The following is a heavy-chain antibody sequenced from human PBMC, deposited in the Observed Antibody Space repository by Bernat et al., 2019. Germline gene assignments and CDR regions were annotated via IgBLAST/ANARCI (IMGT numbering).Heavy chain of an antibody. J-gene: IGHJ4*02. CDR2: ISSGGGGT. CDR3: AKEGYSRGVIDF. CDR1: GFTYGNYA. D-gene: IGHD6-13*01. V-gene: IGHV3-23*01. Sequence: EVQLLESGGGLVQPGGSLRLSCAASGFTYGNYAMSWVRQAPGKGLEWVSSISSGGGGTYYGESVRGRFTISRDNSKNTLNLQMNSLRAEDTAVYYCAKEGYSRGVIDFWGQGTLVSVSS.